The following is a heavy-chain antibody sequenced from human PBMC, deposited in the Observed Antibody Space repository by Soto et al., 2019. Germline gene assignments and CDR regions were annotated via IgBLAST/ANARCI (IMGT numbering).Heavy chain of an antibody. CDR3: AKVLSGSRFLDY. CDR1: GFTFSSYA. J-gene: IGHJ4*02. CDR2: ISGSGGST. D-gene: IGHD3-16*01. V-gene: IGHV3-23*01. Sequence: LRLSCAASGFTFSSYAMSWVRQAPGKGLEWVSAISGSGGSTYYADSVKGRFTISRDNSKNTLYLQMNSLRAEDTAVYYCAKVLSGSRFLDYWGQGTLVTVSS.